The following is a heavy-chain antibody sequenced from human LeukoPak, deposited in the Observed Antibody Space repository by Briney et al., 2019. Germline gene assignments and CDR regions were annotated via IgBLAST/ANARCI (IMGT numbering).Heavy chain of an antibody. CDR2: ISAYNGNT. V-gene: IGHV1-18*04. D-gene: IGHD3-22*01. Sequence: ASVKVSCKASGYTFTGYYMHWVRQAPGQGLEWMGWISAYNGNTNYAQKLQGRVTMTTDTSTSTAYMELRSLRSDDTAVYYCAVNYDSSGYFDYWGQGTLVTVSS. CDR3: AVNYDSSGYFDY. J-gene: IGHJ4*02. CDR1: GYTFTGYY.